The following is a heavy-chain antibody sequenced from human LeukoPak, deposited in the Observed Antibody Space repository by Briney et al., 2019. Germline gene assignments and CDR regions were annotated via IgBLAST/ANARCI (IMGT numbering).Heavy chain of an antibody. J-gene: IGHJ4*02. CDR2: IRSKANSYAT. CDR3: TRRHVYGDYGGAYFDY. V-gene: IGHV3-73*01. D-gene: IGHD4-17*01. Sequence: GGSLRLSCAASGLTFSGSAMHWVRQASGKGLEWVARIRSKANSYATAYAASVKGRFTISRDDSKNTAYLQMNSLKTEDTAVYYCTRRHVYGDYGGAYFDYWGQGTLVTVSS. CDR1: GLTFSGSA.